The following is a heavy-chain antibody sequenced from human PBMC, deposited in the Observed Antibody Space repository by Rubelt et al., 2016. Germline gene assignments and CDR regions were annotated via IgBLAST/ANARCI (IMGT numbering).Heavy chain of an antibody. CDR3: ARDPLPVRGVIMTPTH. D-gene: IGHD3-10*01. CDR2: ISAYNGNT. Sequence: QVQLVQSGAEVKKPGASVKVSCKASGYTFTSYGISWVRQAPGQGLAWMGWISAYNGNTNYAQQLQGRVTMTTDTSTSTAYMELRSLRSDDTAVYYCARDPLPVRGVIMTPTHWGQGTLVTVSS. CDR1: GYTFTSYG. V-gene: IGHV1-18*01. J-gene: IGHJ4*02.